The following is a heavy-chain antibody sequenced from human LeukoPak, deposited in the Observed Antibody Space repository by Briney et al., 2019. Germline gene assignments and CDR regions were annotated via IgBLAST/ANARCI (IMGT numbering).Heavy chain of an antibody. CDR3: ARDRSRFGELAYYGMDV. CDR2: ISSSSSYI. V-gene: IGHV3-21*01. CDR1: GFPFSSYS. J-gene: IGHJ6*02. Sequence: PGGSLRLSCAASGFPFSSYSMTWVRQAPGKGLEWVSSISSSSSYIYYADSVKGRFTISRDNAKNSLYLQMNSLRAEDTAVYYCARDRSRFGELAYYGMDVWGQGTTVTVSS. D-gene: IGHD3-10*01.